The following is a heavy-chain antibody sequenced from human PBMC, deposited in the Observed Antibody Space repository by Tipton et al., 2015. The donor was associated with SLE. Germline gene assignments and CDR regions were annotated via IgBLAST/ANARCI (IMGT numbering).Heavy chain of an antibody. D-gene: IGHD3-3*01. CDR3: ARGWDYDFWSGYADY. V-gene: IGHV4-34*01. CDR1: GGSFSGYY. Sequence: TLSLTCAVYGGSFSGYYWSWIRQPPGKGLEWIGEVNHSGSTNYNPSLKSRVTIFVDTSKNQFSLSLSSVTAADTAVYYCARGWDYDFWSGYADYWGQGTLVTVSS. CDR2: VNHSGST. J-gene: IGHJ4*02.